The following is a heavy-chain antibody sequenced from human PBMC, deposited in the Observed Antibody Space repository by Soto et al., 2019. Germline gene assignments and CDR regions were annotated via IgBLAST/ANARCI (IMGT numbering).Heavy chain of an antibody. J-gene: IGHJ4*02. CDR3: AKPKDDFWSGYYFDY. V-gene: IGHV3-23*01. CDR2: ISGSGGST. CDR1: VFTFSSYA. D-gene: IGHD3-3*01. Sequence: LRLSCAASVFTFSSYAMSWGRQAPGKGLEWVSAISGSGGSTYYADSVKGRFTISRDNSKNTLYLQMNSLRAEDTAVYYCAKPKDDFWSGYYFDYSGQGTLVTVSS.